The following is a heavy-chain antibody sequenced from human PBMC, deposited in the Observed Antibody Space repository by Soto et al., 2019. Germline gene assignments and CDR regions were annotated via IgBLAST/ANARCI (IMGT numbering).Heavy chain of an antibody. J-gene: IGHJ6*02. CDR1: GGTFSSYA. CDR3: AREQASGEQQLDPDEKYYYYYYGMDV. V-gene: IGHV1-69*13. D-gene: IGHD6-13*01. Sequence: GASVKVSCKASGGTFSSYAISWVRQAPGQGLEWMGGIIPFFGTANYAQKFQGRVTITADESTSTAYMELSSLRSEDTAVYYCAREQASGEQQLDPDEKYYYYYYGMDVWGQGTTVTVSS. CDR2: IIPFFGTA.